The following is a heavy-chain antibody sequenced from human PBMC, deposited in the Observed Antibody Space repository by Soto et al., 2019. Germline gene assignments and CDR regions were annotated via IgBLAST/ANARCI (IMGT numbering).Heavy chain of an antibody. V-gene: IGHV3-30*18. CDR1: GFPFSSYS. CDR3: AKALPGWWEVLRVDY. Sequence: GGSLRLSCAASGFPFSSYSMNWVRQAPGKGLEWVAVISYDGSNKYYADSVKGRFTISRDNSKNTLYLQMNSLRAEDTAVYYCAKALPGWWEVLRVDYWGQGTLVTVSS. J-gene: IGHJ4*02. D-gene: IGHD1-26*01. CDR2: ISYDGSNK.